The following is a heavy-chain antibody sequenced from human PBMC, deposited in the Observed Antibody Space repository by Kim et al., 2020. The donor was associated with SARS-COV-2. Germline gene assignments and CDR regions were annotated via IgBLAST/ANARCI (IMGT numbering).Heavy chain of an antibody. CDR3: VKGDRGMRLWSHLDS. D-gene: IGHD3-10*01. V-gene: IGHV3-30*18. J-gene: IGHJ4*02. CDR2: ISDDGSDE. CDR1: GFTFSHFG. Sequence: GGSLRLSCAASGFTFSHFGMHWIRQAPGKGLEWLTFISDDGSDEVHAPSVRGRSAISRDNSENTLYLQLNSLGPEDTALYYCVKGDRGMRLWSHLDSWGQGALVTVSS.